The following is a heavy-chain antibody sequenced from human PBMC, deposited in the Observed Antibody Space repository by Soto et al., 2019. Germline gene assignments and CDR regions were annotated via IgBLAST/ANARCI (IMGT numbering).Heavy chain of an antibody. CDR3: AKMYSGSSPLQY. V-gene: IGHV3-53*01. D-gene: IGHD1-26*01. Sequence: EVQLVESGGGLIQPGGSLRLYYAASRFTVSSTYMSWVRQAPGKGLEWVSVIYSGGSTFYADSVKGRFTISRDNSKNTLYLHMNSLRAEDTAVYYCAKMYSGSSPLQYWGQGTLVTVSS. CDR1: RFTVSSTY. J-gene: IGHJ4*02. CDR2: IYSGGST.